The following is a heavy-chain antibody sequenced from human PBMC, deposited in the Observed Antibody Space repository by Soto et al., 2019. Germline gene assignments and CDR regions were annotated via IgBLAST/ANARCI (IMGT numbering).Heavy chain of an antibody. CDR3: ASDGGYGLDN. V-gene: IGHV1-69*12. J-gene: IGHJ4*02. CDR1: GGTFSSHG. D-gene: IGHD2-15*01. Sequence: QVQLVQSGAEVKKPGSSVKVSCKASGGTFSSHGFNWVRQAPGQGLEWIGGSIPLFGITNHTQKFQDRITITADASTTTAYMELRGLRSDGTAVYYCASDGGYGLDNWGQGTLLTVSS. CDR2: SIPLFGIT.